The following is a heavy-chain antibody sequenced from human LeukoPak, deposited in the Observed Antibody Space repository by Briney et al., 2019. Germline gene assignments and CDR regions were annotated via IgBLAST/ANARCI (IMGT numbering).Heavy chain of an antibody. CDR2: INHSGST. CDR1: GGSFSGYY. CDR3: ARDLLQSPYFDL. D-gene: IGHD5-24*01. V-gene: IGHV4-34*01. Sequence: SETLSLTCAVYGGSFSGYYWSWIRQPPGKGLEWIGEINHSGSTNYNPSLKSRVTISVDTSKNQFSLKLSSVTAADTAVYYCARDLLQSPYFDLWGRGTLVTVSS. J-gene: IGHJ2*01.